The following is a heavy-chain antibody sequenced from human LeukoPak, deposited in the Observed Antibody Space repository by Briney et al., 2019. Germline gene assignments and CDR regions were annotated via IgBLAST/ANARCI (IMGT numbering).Heavy chain of an antibody. Sequence: SETLSLTCTVSGGSISRYYWSWIRQPPGKGLEWIGYIYFSGATNYNPSLKSRVTLSVDTSKNQFSLKLSSVTAADTAVYYCAREDPQTTVPEGLDVWGQGTTVIVSS. CDR2: IYFSGAT. V-gene: IGHV4-59*01. J-gene: IGHJ6*02. D-gene: IGHD4-17*01. CDR1: GGSISRYY. CDR3: AREDPQTTVPEGLDV.